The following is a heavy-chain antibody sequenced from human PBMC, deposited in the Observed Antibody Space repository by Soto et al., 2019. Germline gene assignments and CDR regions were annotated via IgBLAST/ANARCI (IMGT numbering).Heavy chain of an antibody. Sequence: GGSLTLSCAASGFTFSSYELNWVRQPPGKGLEWVSYISSSGSTIYYADSVKGRFTITRENEKSSLYLQMTSPNAEVKSVYYCARVVATKCSDPWGQGTLVTVSS. CDR1: GFTFSSYE. CDR2: ISSSGSTI. D-gene: IGHD5-12*01. J-gene: IGHJ5*02. V-gene: IGHV3-48*03. CDR3: ARVVATKCSDP.